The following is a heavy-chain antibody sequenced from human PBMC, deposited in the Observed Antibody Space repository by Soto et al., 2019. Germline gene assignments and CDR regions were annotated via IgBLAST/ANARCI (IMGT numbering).Heavy chain of an antibody. Sequence: SETLSLTCAVYGGSFSGYYWSWIRQPPGKGLEWIGEINHSGSTNYNPSLKSRVTISVDTPKNQFSLKLSSVTAADTAVYYCARADYYSGSTNYYYSGMDVWGQGTTGTVSS. CDR3: ARADYYSGSTNYYYSGMDV. V-gene: IGHV4-34*01. D-gene: IGHD1-26*01. CDR1: GGSFSGYY. CDR2: INHSGST. J-gene: IGHJ6*02.